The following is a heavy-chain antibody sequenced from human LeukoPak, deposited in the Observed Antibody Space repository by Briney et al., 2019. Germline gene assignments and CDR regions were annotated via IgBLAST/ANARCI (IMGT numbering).Heavy chain of an antibody. J-gene: IGHJ5*02. V-gene: IGHV4-59*08. D-gene: IGHD2-2*01. CDR1: GGSISRYY. CDR3: ARNSSATIVVQRAADQHNRFDP. Sequence: PSETLSLTCTVSGGSISRYYWSWIRQPPGKGLEWIGSIYHSGSTYYNPSLKSRVTISVDTSKNQFSLKLSSVTAADTAVYYCARNSSATIVVQRAADQHNRFDPWGQGTLVSVSS. CDR2: IYHSGST.